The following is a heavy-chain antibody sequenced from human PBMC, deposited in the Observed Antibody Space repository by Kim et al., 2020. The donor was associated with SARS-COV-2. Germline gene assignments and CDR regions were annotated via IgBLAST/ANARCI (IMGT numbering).Heavy chain of an antibody. Sequence: PSFQGQVTNSADKSISTAYLQWSSLKASDTAMYYCARIEVVAATYYFDYWGQGTLVTVSS. D-gene: IGHD2-15*01. V-gene: IGHV5-51*01. J-gene: IGHJ4*02. CDR3: ARIEVVAATYYFDY.